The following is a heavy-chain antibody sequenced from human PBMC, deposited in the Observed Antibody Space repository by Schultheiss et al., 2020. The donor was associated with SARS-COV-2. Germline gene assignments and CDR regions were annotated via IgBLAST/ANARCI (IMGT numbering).Heavy chain of an antibody. Sequence: GGSLRLSCAASGFTFSSYWMHWVRQAPGKGLVWVSRINSDGSSTSYADSVKGRFTISRDNAKNTLYLQMNSLRAEDTAVYYCASLSGEYQLLGFDYWGQGTLVTVSS. V-gene: IGHV3-74*01. CDR2: INSDGSST. CDR3: ASLSGEYQLLGFDY. D-gene: IGHD2-2*01. J-gene: IGHJ4*02. CDR1: GFTFSSYW.